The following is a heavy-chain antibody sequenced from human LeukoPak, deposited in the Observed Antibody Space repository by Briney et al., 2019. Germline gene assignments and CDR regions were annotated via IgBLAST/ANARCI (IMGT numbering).Heavy chain of an antibody. V-gene: IGHV3-30*04. CDR2: ISYEGTNK. D-gene: IGHD3-10*01. J-gene: IGHJ4*02. CDR1: GFTFSSYA. CDR3: ARADYYGSGSYPILRFILDY. Sequence: GGSLRLSCAASGFTFSSYAMHWVRQTPGKGLEWVAVISYEGTNKYYAGSVKGRFTISRDNSKNTLYLQMNSLRAEDTAVYYCARADYYGSGSYPILRFILDYWGQGTLVTVSS.